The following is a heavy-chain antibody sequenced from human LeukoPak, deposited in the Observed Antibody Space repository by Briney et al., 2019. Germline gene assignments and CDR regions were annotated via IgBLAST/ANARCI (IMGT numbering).Heavy chain of an antibody. J-gene: IGHJ4*02. Sequence: GGSLRLSCAASGFPFNIYAMSWVRQAPGRGLEWVAGITGGGRDTYYADSVKGRFTISRDNSKNILYLQMNSLRAEDTAVYYCARVVPAAMVDYWGQGTLVTVSS. CDR2: ITGGGRDT. D-gene: IGHD2-2*01. CDR3: ARVVPAAMVDY. V-gene: IGHV3-23*01. CDR1: GFPFNIYA.